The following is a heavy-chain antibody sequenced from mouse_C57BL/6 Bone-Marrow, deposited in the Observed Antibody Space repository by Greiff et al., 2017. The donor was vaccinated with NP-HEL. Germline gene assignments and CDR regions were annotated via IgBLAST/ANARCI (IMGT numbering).Heavy chain of an antibody. Sequence: VQGVESGAELARPGASVKLSCKASGYTFTSYGISWVKQRTGQGLEWIGEIYPRSGNTYYTEKFKGKATLTADKSSSTAYMELRSLTSEDSAVYFCATAYYSNFAYWGQGTLVTVSA. CDR1: GYTFTSYG. V-gene: IGHV1-81*01. CDR3: ATAYYSNFAY. D-gene: IGHD2-5*01. J-gene: IGHJ3*01. CDR2: IYPRSGNT.